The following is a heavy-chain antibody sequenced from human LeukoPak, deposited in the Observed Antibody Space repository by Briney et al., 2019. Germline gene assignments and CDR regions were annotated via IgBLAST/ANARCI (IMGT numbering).Heavy chain of an antibody. J-gene: IGHJ3*02. Sequence: GGSLRLSCAASGFTFSGSAMHWVRQASGKGLEWVGRIRSKANSYATAYAASVKGRFTISRDDSKNTAYLQMNSLKTEDTAVYYCHPGYCSSTSCSNAFDIWGQGTMVTVSS. CDR1: GFTFSGSA. V-gene: IGHV3-73*01. CDR3: HPGYCSSTSCSNAFDI. D-gene: IGHD2-2*03. CDR2: IRSKANSYAT.